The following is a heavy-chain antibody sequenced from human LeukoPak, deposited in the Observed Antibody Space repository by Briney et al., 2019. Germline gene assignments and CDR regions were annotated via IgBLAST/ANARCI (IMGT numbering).Heavy chain of an antibody. CDR1: GYTFTSYD. J-gene: IGHJ4*02. Sequence: ASVKVSCKASGYTFTSYDINWVRQATGQGLEWMGWINPNSGGTNYAQKFQGRVTMTRDTSISTAYMELSRLRSDDTAVYYCARDHIVVPFDYWGQGTLVTVSS. CDR2: INPNSGGT. V-gene: IGHV1-2*02. D-gene: IGHD6-6*01. CDR3: ARDHIVVPFDY.